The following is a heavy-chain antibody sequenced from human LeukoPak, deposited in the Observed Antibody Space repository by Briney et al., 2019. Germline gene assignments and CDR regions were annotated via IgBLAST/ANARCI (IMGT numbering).Heavy chain of an antibody. CDR2: ISVRSNYI. J-gene: IGHJ4*02. V-gene: IGHV3-21*01. Sequence: PGGSLRLSCAASGYTFSSYSINWVRQAPGKGLEWVSSISVRSNYIYYADSVRGRFRISRDDARDSLYLQMNSLRAEDTAVYYCAREVRSPPYWGQGTLVTVSS. D-gene: IGHD1-1*01. CDR1: GYTFSSYS. CDR3: AREVRSPPY.